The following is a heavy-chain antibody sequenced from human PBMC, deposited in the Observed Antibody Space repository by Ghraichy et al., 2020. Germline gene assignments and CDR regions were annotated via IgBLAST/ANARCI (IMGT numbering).Heavy chain of an antibody. V-gene: IGHV6-1*01. CDR1: GDSVSSNSAT. D-gene: IGHD2-8*02. CDR2: TYYRSKWYN. Sequence: SQTLSLTCAISGDSVSSNSATWNWIRQSPSRGLEWLGRTYYRSKWYNDDAVSVKSRITINPDTSKNQFSLQLNAVTPEDTALYYCARGAYWAFDIWGQGTMVTVSS. J-gene: IGHJ3*02. CDR3: ARGAYWAFDI.